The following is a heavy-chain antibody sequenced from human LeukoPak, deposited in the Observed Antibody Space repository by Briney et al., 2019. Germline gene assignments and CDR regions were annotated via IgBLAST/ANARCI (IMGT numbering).Heavy chain of an antibody. D-gene: IGHD3-16*01. J-gene: IGHJ3*02. CDR1: GFTFGSYE. CDR2: ISSGGSTI. V-gene: IGHV3-48*03. CDR3: SKDLGALGAFDI. Sequence: GGSLRLSCAASGFTFGSYEMNWVRQAPGKGLEWVSYISSGGSTIYYADSVKGRFTISRDNAKNSLYLQMNNLRAEDTAVYYCSKDLGALGAFDIWGQGTMVTVSS.